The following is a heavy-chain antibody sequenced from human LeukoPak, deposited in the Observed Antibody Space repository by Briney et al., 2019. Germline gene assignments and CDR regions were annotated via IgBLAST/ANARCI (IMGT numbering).Heavy chain of an antibody. V-gene: IGHV3-33*01. CDR3: ATDLAATVTTMRDY. Sequence: GGSLRLSCAASGFTFSSYGMHWVRQAPGKGLEWVAVIWYDGSNKYYADSVKGRFTISRDNSKNTLYLQMNSLRAEDAAVYYCATDLAATVTTMRDYWGQGTLVTVSS. J-gene: IGHJ4*02. CDR2: IWYDGSNK. CDR1: GFTFSSYG. D-gene: IGHD4-11*01.